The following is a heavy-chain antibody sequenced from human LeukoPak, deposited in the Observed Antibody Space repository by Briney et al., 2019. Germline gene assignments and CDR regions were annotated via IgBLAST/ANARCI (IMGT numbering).Heavy chain of an antibody. CDR1: GFTFSDYY. V-gene: IGHV3-7*01. CDR2: IKQDGSEK. J-gene: IGHJ4*02. Sequence: QPGGSLRLSCAASGFTFSDYYMSWIRQAPGKGLEWVANIKQDGSEKYYVDSVKGRFTISRDNAKNSLYLQMNSLRAEDTAVYYCARAYSSSSDYWGQGTLVTVSS. CDR3: ARAYSSSSDY. D-gene: IGHD6-13*01.